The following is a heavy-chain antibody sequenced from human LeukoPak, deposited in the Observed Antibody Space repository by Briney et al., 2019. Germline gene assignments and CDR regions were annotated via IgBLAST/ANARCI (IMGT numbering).Heavy chain of an antibody. V-gene: IGHV1-2*02. CDR3: ARDERYDSSGYPFDY. CDR1: GYTFTSNY. J-gene: IGHJ4*02. Sequence: GASVKVSCKAFGYTFTSNYMHWVRQAPGQGLEWMGWINPNSGGTNYAQKFQGRVTMTRDTSISTAYMELSRPRSDDTAVYYCARDERYDSSGYPFDYWGQGTLVTVSS. D-gene: IGHD3-22*01. CDR2: INPNSGGT.